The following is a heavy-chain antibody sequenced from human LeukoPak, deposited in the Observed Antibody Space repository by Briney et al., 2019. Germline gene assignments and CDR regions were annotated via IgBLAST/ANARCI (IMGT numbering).Heavy chain of an antibody. Sequence: GGSLRLSCAASGFTFSSYAMRWVRQAPGKGLEWVAVIPYDGSNKYYADSVKGRFTISRDNSKNTLYLQMNSLRAEDTAVYYCARDYYDSSGYYTTDYWGQGTLVTVSS. J-gene: IGHJ4*02. CDR1: GFTFSSYA. CDR3: ARDYYDSSGYYTTDY. CDR2: IPYDGSNK. D-gene: IGHD3-22*01. V-gene: IGHV3-30-3*01.